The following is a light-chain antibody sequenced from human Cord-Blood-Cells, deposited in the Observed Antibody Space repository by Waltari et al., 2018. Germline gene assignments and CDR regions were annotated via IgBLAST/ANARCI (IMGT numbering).Light chain of an antibody. V-gene: IGLV2-23*03. CDR3: CSYAGSSTFDWV. J-gene: IGLJ3*02. CDR2: EGS. Sequence: QSALTQPASVSGSPGQSITISCTGTSSDVGSYNLVSWYQQHPGKAPKLMIYEGSKRPSGFSNRFSGSKSCNTASLTISGLQAEDEADYYCCSYAGSSTFDWVFGGGTKLTVL. CDR1: SSDVGSYNL.